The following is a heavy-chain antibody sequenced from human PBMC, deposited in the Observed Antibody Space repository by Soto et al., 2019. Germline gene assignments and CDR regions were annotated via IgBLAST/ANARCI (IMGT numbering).Heavy chain of an antibody. V-gene: IGHV1-69*13. Sequence: SVKVSCKTSGCTFSSYAISCVRQAPGQGLEWMGGIIPIFGTANYAQKFQGRVTITADESTSTAYMELSSLRSEDTAVYYCARRFCSGGSCYFQHWGQGTLVTVSS. CDR3: ARRFCSGGSCYFQH. J-gene: IGHJ1*01. D-gene: IGHD2-15*01. CDR1: GCTFSSYA. CDR2: IIPIFGTA.